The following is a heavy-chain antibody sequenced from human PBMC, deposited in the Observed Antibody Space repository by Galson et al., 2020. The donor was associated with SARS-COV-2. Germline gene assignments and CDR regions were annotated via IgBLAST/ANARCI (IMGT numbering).Heavy chain of an antibody. CDR3: ARGFSSSWYYYYGMDV. CDR1: GFTFSRYE. V-gene: IGHV3-48*03. CDR2: ISSSGSTI. J-gene: IGHJ6*02. D-gene: IGHD6-13*01. Sequence: TGGSLRLSCPASGFTFSRYEMNWVREAPGKGLEWVSYISSSGSTIYYADSVKGRFTISRDNAKNSLYLQMNSLRAEDTAVYYCARGFSSSWYYYYGMDVWGQGTTVTVSS.